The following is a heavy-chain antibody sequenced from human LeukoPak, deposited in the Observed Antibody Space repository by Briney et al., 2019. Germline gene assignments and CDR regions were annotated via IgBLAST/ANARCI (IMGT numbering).Heavy chain of an antibody. CDR3: AKDFVAAAGSFDY. D-gene: IGHD6-13*01. V-gene: IGHV3-23*01. CDR2: ISGSGDKI. J-gene: IGHJ4*02. Sequence: PGGSLRLSCAASGFPFTMYAMNWVRQAPGKGLEWVSDISGSGDKIKYADSAKGRFTISRDNSKNTLYLQINSLRAEDTAVYYCAKDFVAAAGSFDYWGQGTLVTVSS. CDR1: GFPFTMYA.